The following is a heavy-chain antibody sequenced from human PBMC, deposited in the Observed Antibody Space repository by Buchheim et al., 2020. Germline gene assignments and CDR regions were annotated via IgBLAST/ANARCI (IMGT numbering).Heavy chain of an antibody. CDR1: GYTFTNYA. J-gene: IGHJ1*01. D-gene: IGHD3-10*01. V-gene: IGHV7-4-1*02. Sequence: QVQLVQSGSELKKPGASVKVSCKASGYTFTNYAMNWVRQAPGQGLEWMGWINTNTGNPTYAQGFTGRFVFSLDTSVSTAYLQISSLKDEGTAVYYWARASYGSGRSPGVGAYVQHWGQGTL. CDR2: INTNTGNP. CDR3: ARASYGSGRSPGVGAYVQH.